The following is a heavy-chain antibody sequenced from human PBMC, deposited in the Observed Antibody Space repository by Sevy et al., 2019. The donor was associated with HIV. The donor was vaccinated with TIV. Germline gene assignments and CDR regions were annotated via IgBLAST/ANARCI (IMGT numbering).Heavy chain of an antibody. J-gene: IGHJ6*04. V-gene: IGHV4-39*01. CDR3: ADLGLSTVSLDV. CDR1: GGAISSSNYY. CDR2: IYYSGST. D-gene: IGHD4-4*01. Sequence: SETLSLTCTVSGGAISSSNYYWGWIRQPPGKGLEWIGSIYYSGSTYYNPSLRSRVTISVDTSRNQFSLKLSSVTAADTAVYYCADLGLSTVSLDVWGKGTTVTVSS.